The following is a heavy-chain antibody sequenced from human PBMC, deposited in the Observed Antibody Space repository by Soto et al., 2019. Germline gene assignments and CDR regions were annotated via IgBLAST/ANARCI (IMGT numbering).Heavy chain of an antibody. J-gene: IGHJ5*02. D-gene: IGHD3-22*01. CDR3: ARDEYYDSNNWFDT. CDR2: IYSTGST. Sequence: SETLSLTCTVSGGSIKNYYWSWIRQPAGKGLEWIGRIYSTGSTNYNASLKSRVTMSVDTSNNQFSLRLRSVTAADTAVYYCARDEYYDSNNWFDTWGQGTLVTVSS. V-gene: IGHV4-4*07. CDR1: GGSIKNYY.